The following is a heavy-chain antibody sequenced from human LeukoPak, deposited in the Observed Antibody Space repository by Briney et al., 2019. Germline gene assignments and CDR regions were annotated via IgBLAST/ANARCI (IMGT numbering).Heavy chain of an antibody. CDR2: IDHTGST. J-gene: IGHJ5*02. CDR1: GYSISMHY. Sequence: SETLSLIYSVSGYSISMHYWSWIRQPPGKGLEWIGYIDHTGSTNYPPSLNSRVTISVDTSKNQFSLRLSSVTAADTAIYYCATTRGGGETTWRQPTHNWFDPWGQGTLVTVSS. CDR3: ATTRGGGETTWRQPTHNWFDP. D-gene: IGHD1-7*01. V-gene: IGHV4-59*08.